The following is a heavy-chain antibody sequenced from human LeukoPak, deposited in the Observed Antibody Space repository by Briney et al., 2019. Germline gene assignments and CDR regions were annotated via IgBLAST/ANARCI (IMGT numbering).Heavy chain of an antibody. J-gene: IGHJ6*03. CDR1: GFTFSNYG. CDR3: ARGRDGYNYYYYYYMDV. Sequence: GRSLRLSCAAPGFTFSNYGMHWVRQAPGKGLEWLAIMWYDGSIKYYADSAKGRFTISRDNSKNTVFLQMNSLRAEDTAVYYCARGRDGYNYYYYYYMDVWGKGTTVTVSS. D-gene: IGHD5-24*01. V-gene: IGHV3-33*02. CDR2: MWYDGSIK.